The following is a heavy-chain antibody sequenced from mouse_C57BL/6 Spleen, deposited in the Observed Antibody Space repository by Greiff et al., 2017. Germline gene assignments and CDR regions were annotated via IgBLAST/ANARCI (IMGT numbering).Heavy chain of an antibody. CDR1: GYAFSSSW. V-gene: IGHV1-82*01. D-gene: IGHD2-4*01. CDR3: ARSAYDYDAGGYFDY. Sequence: VQLQESGPELVKPGASVKISCKASGYAFSSSWMNWVKQRPGEGLEWIGRIYPGDGGTNYNGKFKGKATLTADKSSSTAYMQLSGLTSEDAAVYLGARSAYDYDAGGYFDYWGQGTTLTVSS. CDR2: IYPGDGGT. J-gene: IGHJ2*01.